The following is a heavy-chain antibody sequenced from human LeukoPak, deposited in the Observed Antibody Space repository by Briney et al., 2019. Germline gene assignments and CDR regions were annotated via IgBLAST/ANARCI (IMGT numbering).Heavy chain of an antibody. Sequence: GGSLRLSCAASGFTFSSYGMSWVRQAPGKGLEWVSAISGSGAGTHYADSVKGRFTISRDNAKNSLYLQMNSLRAEDTAVYYCARDLVYYDSSGGDYWGQGTLVTVSS. V-gene: IGHV3-23*01. D-gene: IGHD3-22*01. J-gene: IGHJ4*02. CDR3: ARDLVYYDSSGGDY. CDR1: GFTFSSYG. CDR2: ISGSGAGT.